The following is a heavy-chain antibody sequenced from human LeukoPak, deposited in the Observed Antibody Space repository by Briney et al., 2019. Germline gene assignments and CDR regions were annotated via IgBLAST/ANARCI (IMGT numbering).Heavy chain of an antibody. J-gene: IGHJ4*02. Sequence: PSETLSLTCAVYGGSFSGYYWSWIRQPPGKGLEWIGEINHSGSTNYNPSLKSRVTISVDTSKNQFSLKLSSVTAADTAVYYCARSFGYYGSGSTFDYWGQGTLVNVSS. CDR1: GGSFSGYY. V-gene: IGHV4-34*01. CDR3: ARSFGYYGSGSTFDY. D-gene: IGHD3-10*01. CDR2: INHSGST.